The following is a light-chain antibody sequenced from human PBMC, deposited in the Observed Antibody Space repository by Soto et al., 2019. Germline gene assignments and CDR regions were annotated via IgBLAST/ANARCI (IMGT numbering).Light chain of an antibody. CDR2: DAS. CDR1: QSISRS. Sequence: EIVLTQSPAILSVSPGERATLSCRASQSISRSLAWYQQKPGQAPRLLISDASTRATGIPARFSGSGSGTEFPLTVSSLQSEDFALDYCHQYTSWPPGTFGQGTKVEIK. V-gene: IGKV3-15*01. CDR3: HQYTSWPPGT. J-gene: IGKJ2*01.